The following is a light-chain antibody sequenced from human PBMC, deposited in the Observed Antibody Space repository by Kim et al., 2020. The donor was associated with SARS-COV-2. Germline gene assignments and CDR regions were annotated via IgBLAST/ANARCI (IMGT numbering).Light chain of an antibody. CDR1: QSVSSND. Sequence: SPGERAYLSCRASQSVSSNDLAWYQQKPGQAPRLLIYGASSRATGIPDRFSGSGSGTDFTLTITSLEPEDCAVYYCQQYSSSPATFGQGTKVDIK. V-gene: IGKV3-20*01. CDR2: GAS. J-gene: IGKJ1*01. CDR3: QQYSSSPAT.